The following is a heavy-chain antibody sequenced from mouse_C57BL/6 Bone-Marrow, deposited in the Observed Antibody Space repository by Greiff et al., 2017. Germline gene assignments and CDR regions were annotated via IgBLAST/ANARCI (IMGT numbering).Heavy chain of an antibody. CDR2: IWRGGST. J-gene: IGHJ4*01. CDR1: GFSLTSYG. V-gene: IGHV2-5*01. D-gene: IGHD2-4*01. CDR3: AKNPMITYYAMDY. Sequence: VQLKESGPGLVQPSQSLSITCTVSGFSLTSYGVHWVRQSPGKGLEWLGVIWRGGSTDYNAAFMSRLSITKDNSKSQVFFKMNSLQADDTAIYYCAKNPMITYYAMDYWGQGTSVTVSS.